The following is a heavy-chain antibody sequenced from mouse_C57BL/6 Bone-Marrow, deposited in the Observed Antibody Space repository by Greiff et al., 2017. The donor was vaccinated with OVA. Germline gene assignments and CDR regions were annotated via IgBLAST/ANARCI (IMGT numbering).Heavy chain of an antibody. Sequence: EVKVVESGAELVRPGASVKLSCTASGFNIKDDYMHWVKQRPEQGLEWIGWIDPENGDTEYASKFKGKATITADTSSNTAYLQLSSLTSEYTAVYYCTSYGNFDYWGQGTTLTVSS. CDR1: GFNIKDDY. V-gene: IGHV14-4*01. CDR3: TSYGNFDY. CDR2: IDPENGDT. J-gene: IGHJ2*01. D-gene: IGHD2-1*01.